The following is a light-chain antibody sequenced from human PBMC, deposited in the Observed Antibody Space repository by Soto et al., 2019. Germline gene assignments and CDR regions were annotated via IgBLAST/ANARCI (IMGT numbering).Light chain of an antibody. CDR1: SSDIGGYNY. CDR3: SSYTTSSTVL. CDR2: EVS. Sequence: QSVLTQPASVSGSPGQSITISCTGTSSDIGGYNYVSWYQQHPGKAPKLMIYEVSNRPSGVSNRFSGSKSGNTASLTISGLQAEDDADYYCSSYTTSSTVLVAGGTKVTVL. V-gene: IGLV2-14*01. J-gene: IGLJ2*01.